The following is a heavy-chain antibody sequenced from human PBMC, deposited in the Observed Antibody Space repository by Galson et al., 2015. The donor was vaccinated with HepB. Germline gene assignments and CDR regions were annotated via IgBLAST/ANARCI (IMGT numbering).Heavy chain of an antibody. J-gene: IGHJ6*02. Sequence: SLRLSCAASGFTFSSYDMHWVRQATGKGLEWVSAIGTAGDTYYPGSVKGRFTISRENAKNSLYLQMNSLRAGDTAMYYCARADRYYYGMDVWGQGTTFTASS. CDR3: ARADRYYYGMDV. CDR1: GFTFSSYD. V-gene: IGHV3-13*01. CDR2: IGTAGDT.